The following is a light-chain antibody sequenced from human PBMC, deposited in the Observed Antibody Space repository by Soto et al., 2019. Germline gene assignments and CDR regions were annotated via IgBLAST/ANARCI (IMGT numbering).Light chain of an antibody. V-gene: IGLV1-40*01. CDR2: GNS. CDR1: SSNIGAGYD. J-gene: IGLJ2*01. CDR3: QSYDSSLSGHVV. Sequence: QSVLTQPPSVSGAPGQRVTISCTGSSSNIGAGYDVHWYQQLPGTAPKLLIYGNSNRPSGVPDRFSGSKSGTSASLAITGLLAEDEADYYCQSYDSSLSGHVVFGGGTKPTVL.